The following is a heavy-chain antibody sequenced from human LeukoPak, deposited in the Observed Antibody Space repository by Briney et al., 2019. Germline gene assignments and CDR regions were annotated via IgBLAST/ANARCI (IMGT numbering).Heavy chain of an antibody. CDR3: ASSSGSYRVPGKFDY. Sequence: GASVKVSCKASGGTFSSHAISWVRQAPGQGLEWMGGIIPIFGTANYAQKFQGRVTITADESTSTAYMELSSLRSEDTAVYYCASSSGSYRVPGKFDYWGQGTLVTVSS. CDR1: GGTFSSHA. CDR2: IIPIFGTA. J-gene: IGHJ4*02. V-gene: IGHV1-69*13. D-gene: IGHD1-26*01.